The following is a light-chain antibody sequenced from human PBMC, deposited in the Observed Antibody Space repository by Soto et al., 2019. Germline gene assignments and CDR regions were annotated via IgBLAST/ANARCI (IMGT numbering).Light chain of an antibody. CDR3: QQYRDLPQT. Sequence: ETVLTQSPGTLSLSPGERATLSCRASQSVRSNYLAWYQQKPGQAPRLLIYNSSTRATDIPDRFSGSGSGTDFTLTISRLEPEDFALYYCQQYRDLPQTFCQGTKV. CDR2: NSS. CDR1: QSVRSNY. J-gene: IGKJ1*01. V-gene: IGKV3-20*01.